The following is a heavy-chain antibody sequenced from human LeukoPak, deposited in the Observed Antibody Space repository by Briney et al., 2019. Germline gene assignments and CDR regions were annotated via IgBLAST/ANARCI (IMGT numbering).Heavy chain of an antibody. V-gene: IGHV3-21*04. CDR1: GFTFSTYS. CDR3: AKDHLLLWFGELSHDAFDI. Sequence: GGSLRLSCAASGFTFSTYSMNWVRQAPGKGLEWVSSISSTSSFIYYADSVKGRFTISRDNAKDSLYLQMNSLGAEDTAVYYCAKDHLLLWFGELSHDAFDIWGQGTMVTVSS. J-gene: IGHJ3*02. CDR2: ISSTSSFI. D-gene: IGHD3-10*01.